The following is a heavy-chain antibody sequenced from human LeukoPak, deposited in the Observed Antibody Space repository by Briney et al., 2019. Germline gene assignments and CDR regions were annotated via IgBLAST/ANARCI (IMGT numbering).Heavy chain of an antibody. CDR2: ISGSGSHI. J-gene: IGHJ5*02. CDR1: GFTFSDYY. Sequence: GGSLTLSRSPSGFTFSDYYMSWIRQPPGKGLECVSYISGSGSHIYYANSVKGRLTISRDNAKNSLYLQMNAVRAEDTAVYYCARPGASGWYKDNWFDHWGQRTLVTVSS. D-gene: IGHD6-19*01. V-gene: IGHV3-11*01. CDR3: ARPGASGWYKDNWFDH.